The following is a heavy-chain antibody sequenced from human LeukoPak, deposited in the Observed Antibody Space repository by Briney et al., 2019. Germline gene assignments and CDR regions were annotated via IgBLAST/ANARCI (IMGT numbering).Heavy chain of an antibody. D-gene: IGHD3-22*01. V-gene: IGHV4-4*02. CDR3: ARPGSSGYPWYFDL. CDR2: IDHSGST. CDR1: GGTISSSNW. Sequence: SETLSLTCAVSGGTISSSNWWSWVRQPPGKGLEWIGEIDHSGSTNYNPSLKSRVTISVDTSKNQFSLKLSSVTAADTAVYYCARPGSSGYPWYFDLWGRGTLVTVSS. J-gene: IGHJ2*01.